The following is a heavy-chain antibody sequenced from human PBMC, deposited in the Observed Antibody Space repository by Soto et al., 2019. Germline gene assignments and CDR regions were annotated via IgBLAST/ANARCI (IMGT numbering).Heavy chain of an antibody. Sequence: SQTLSLTCAISGDRVSSNSAAWNWIRQSPSRGLEWLGRTYYRSKWYNDYAVSVKSRITINPDTSKNQFSLQLNSVTPEDTAVYYCARGEIMITFGGVIENFQHWGQGTLVTVSS. V-gene: IGHV6-1*01. CDR2: TYYRSKWYN. CDR1: GDRVSSNSAA. CDR3: ARGEIMITFGGVIENFQH. D-gene: IGHD3-16*02. J-gene: IGHJ1*01.